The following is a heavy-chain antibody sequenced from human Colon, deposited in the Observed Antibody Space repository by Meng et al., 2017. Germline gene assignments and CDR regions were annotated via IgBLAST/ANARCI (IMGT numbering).Heavy chain of an antibody. D-gene: IGHD1-26*01. CDR3: VRVTSGSDHSPFGY. CDR1: GFTFSSYW. V-gene: IGHV3-74*01. Sequence: GVLKISCAASGFTFSSYWMHWVRQAPGMGLVWVSRIDTDGSTTTYADSVKGRFTISRDNARNTLFLQMNSLRAEDTAVYYCVRVTSGSDHSPFGYWGQGTLVTVSS. J-gene: IGHJ4*02. CDR2: IDTDGSTT.